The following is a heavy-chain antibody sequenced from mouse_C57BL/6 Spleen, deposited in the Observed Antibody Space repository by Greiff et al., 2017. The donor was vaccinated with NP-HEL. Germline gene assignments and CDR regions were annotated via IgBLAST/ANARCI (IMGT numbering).Heavy chain of an antibody. CDR3: ARSHYYGSSYLAMDY. Sequence: VKLQQPGAELVKPGASVKLSCKASGYTFTSYWMHWVKQRPGQGLEWIGMIHPNSGSTNYNEKFKSKATLTVDKSSSTAYMQLSSLTSEDSAVYYCARSHYYGSSYLAMDYWGQGTSVTVSS. CDR1: GYTFTSYW. D-gene: IGHD1-1*01. V-gene: IGHV1-64*01. J-gene: IGHJ4*01. CDR2: IHPNSGST.